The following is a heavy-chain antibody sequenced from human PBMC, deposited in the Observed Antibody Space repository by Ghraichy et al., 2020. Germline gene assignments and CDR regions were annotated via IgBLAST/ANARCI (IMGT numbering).Heavy chain of an antibody. CDR3: ARAVEYDITIVTTSYFDY. CDR2: ISTYNGNT. D-gene: IGHD3-16*01. Sequence: GESLNISCKTSGYTFKNYGITWVRQAPGQGLEWMGWISTYNGNTKYPPKLQGRIIMSTDRSTGTAYMELRSLRSDDTAVYYCARAVEYDITIVTTSYFDYWGQGTLVTVSS. CDR1: GYTFKNYG. V-gene: IGHV1-18*01. J-gene: IGHJ4*02.